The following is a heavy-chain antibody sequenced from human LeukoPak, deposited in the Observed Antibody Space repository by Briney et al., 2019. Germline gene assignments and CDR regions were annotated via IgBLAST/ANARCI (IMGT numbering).Heavy chain of an antibody. CDR2: IRYDGSNK. J-gene: IGHJ6*03. V-gene: IGHV3-30*02. CDR3: ARDNTIKDYFYYYMDV. D-gene: IGHD5-24*01. Sequence: PGGSLRLSCAASGFTFSNFGMHWVRQAPGKGLEWVAFIRYDGSNKYYADSVKGRFTISRDNSKNTLDLQMNSLRAEDTAVYYCARDNTIKDYFYYYMDVWGKGTTVTVSS. CDR1: GFTFSNFG.